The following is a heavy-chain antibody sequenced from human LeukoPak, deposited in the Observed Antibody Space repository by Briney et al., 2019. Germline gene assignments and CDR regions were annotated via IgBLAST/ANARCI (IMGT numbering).Heavy chain of an antibody. Sequence: SETLSVTCTVSGGYISSYYWSWIRQPPGEGLEWIGYVYYTGSTNYNPSLKSRVSISVDTSKNQFSLKLSSVTAADTAVYYCARTGYSSGTDYWGQGTLVTVSS. V-gene: IGHV4-59*12. J-gene: IGHJ4*02. CDR2: VYYTGST. D-gene: IGHD6-19*01. CDR3: ARTGYSSGTDY. CDR1: GGYISSYY.